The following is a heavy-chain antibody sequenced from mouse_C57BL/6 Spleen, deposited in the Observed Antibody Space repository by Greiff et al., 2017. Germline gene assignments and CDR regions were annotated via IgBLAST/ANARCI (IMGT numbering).Heavy chain of an antibody. Sequence: QVQLQQSGAELVRPGTSVKMSCKASGYTFTNYWIGWAKQRPGHGLEWIGDIYPGGGYTNYNEKFKGKATLTADKSSSAAYMQFSSLTSEDSAIYYCARSRGWDDYPYFDYWGQGTTLTVSS. CDR3: ARSRGWDDYPYFDY. V-gene: IGHV1-63*01. CDR2: IYPGGGYT. CDR1: GYTFTNYW. J-gene: IGHJ2*01. D-gene: IGHD2-4*01.